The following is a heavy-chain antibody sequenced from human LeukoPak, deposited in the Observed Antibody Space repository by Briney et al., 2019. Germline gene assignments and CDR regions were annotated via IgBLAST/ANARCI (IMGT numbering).Heavy chain of an antibody. CDR2: ISSSGSTI. J-gene: IGHJ5*02. Sequence: GGSLRLSCAASGFTFSSYEMNWVRQAPGKGLEWVSYISSSGSTIYYADSVKGRFTISRDNAKNSLYLQMNSLRAEDTAVYYCARVAPYCSGGSCSAGWFDPWGQGTLVTVSS. V-gene: IGHV3-48*03. CDR1: GFTFSSYE. CDR3: ARVAPYCSGGSCSAGWFDP. D-gene: IGHD2-15*01.